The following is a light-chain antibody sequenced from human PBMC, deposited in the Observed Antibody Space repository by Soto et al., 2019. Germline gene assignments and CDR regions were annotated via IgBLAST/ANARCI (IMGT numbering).Light chain of an antibody. J-gene: IGKJ1*01. V-gene: IGKV3-15*01. CDR2: GVS. CDR3: QQYNNLPPAT. CDR1: QTIVNN. Sequence: EIVMTQSPATLSVSPGERATLSCRASQTIVNNLAWYQQKPGQAPRLLMYGVSTRATGVPARFSGSGSGTEFTLTISSLQSVDFAVYYCQQYNNLPPATFGQGTKVEIK.